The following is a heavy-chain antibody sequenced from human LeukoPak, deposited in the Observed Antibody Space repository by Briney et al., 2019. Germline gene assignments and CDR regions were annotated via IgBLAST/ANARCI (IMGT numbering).Heavy chain of an antibody. CDR3: AKDRSSSWSGGDY. J-gene: IGHJ4*02. Sequence: GGSLRLSCEASGFSFSNYGIHWVRQAPGKGLEWLAFIRNEGTNKYYADSVKGRFTISRHNSKNTMYLQMNSLRVEDTAVFYCAKDRSSSWSGGDYWGQGTMVTVSS. CDR2: IRNEGTNK. CDR1: GFSFSNYG. V-gene: IGHV3-30*02. D-gene: IGHD6-13*01.